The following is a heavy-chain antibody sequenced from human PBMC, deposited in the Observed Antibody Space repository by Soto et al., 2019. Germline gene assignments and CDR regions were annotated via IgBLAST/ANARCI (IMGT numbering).Heavy chain of an antibody. CDR2: IIPIFGTA. V-gene: IGHV1-69*01. J-gene: IGHJ6*02. D-gene: IGHD3-22*01. CDR3: ARDRATDYYDGSEPAGGTTSYYYGMDV. Sequence: QVQLVQSGAEVKKPGSSVKVSCKASGGTFSSYAISWVRQAPGQGLEWMGGIIPIFGTANYAQKFQGRVTITADESTSTAYMELSSLSSEDTAVYYWARDRATDYYDGSEPAGGTTSYYYGMDVWGQGTTVTVSS. CDR1: GGTFSSYA.